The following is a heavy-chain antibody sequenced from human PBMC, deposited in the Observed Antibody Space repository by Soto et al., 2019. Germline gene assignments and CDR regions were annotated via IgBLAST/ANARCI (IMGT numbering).Heavy chain of an antibody. D-gene: IGHD2-15*01. CDR2: INSDGSVS. J-gene: IGHJ6*03. Sequence: EVQLVESGGGLVQPGGSLRLSCAASGFTFSNYWMYWVRQAPGKGLEWVSRINSDGSVSSYADSVKGRLTISRDNVKNTLFLQMDSLSAEDTAVYYCARGDCVGGTCYSLAGSFYYDMDVWGKGTTVTVFS. CDR3: ARGDCVGGTCYSLAGSFYYDMDV. CDR1: GFTFSNYW. V-gene: IGHV3-74*02.